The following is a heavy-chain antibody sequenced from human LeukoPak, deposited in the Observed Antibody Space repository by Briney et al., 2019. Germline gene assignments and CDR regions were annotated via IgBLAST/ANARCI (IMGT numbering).Heavy chain of an antibody. Sequence: GGSLRLSCAASGFTVSSNYMSWVRQAPGKGLEWVSVIYSGGSTYYADSVKGRFTISRDNSKNTLYLQMNSLRAEDTAVYYCARESYDSSGYDAFDIWGQGTMVTVSS. V-gene: IGHV3-53*01. J-gene: IGHJ3*02. CDR3: ARESYDSSGYDAFDI. CDR2: IYSGGST. D-gene: IGHD3-22*01. CDR1: GFTVSSNY.